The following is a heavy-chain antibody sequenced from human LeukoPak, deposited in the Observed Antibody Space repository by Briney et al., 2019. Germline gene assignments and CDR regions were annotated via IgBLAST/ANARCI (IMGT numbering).Heavy chain of an antibody. CDR1: GYSINSAYY. Sequence: SGTLSLTCAVSGYSINSAYYWGGMRQPRGKGVEWIGNLFSCLNTEHNPSLKGRLTMSLDTSKNLFSLRLTSVTATDTGLYFCAGMATVIRGRRFDSWGQGALVTVSS. CDR3: AGMATVIRGRRFDS. D-gene: IGHD4-17*01. J-gene: IGHJ4*02. CDR2: LFSCLNT. V-gene: IGHV4-38-2*01.